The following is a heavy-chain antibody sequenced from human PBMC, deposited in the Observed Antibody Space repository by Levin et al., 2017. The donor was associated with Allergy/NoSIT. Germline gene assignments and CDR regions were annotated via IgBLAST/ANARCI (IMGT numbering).Heavy chain of an antibody. D-gene: IGHD3-9*01. Sequence: SCTVSGGSISSSISYWGWIRQAPGKGLEWIGSIYNSGSTYYNPSLKSRVTTSVDTSKNQFSLKLRSVTAADTAVYYCARQCYDILTGYYNFDYWGQGTLVTVSS. J-gene: IGHJ4*02. CDR1: GGSISSSISY. V-gene: IGHV4-39*01. CDR2: IYNSGST. CDR3: ARQCYDILTGYYNFDY.